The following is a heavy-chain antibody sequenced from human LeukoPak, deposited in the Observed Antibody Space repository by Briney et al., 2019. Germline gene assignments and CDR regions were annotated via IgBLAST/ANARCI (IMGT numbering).Heavy chain of an antibody. J-gene: IGHJ4*02. CDR2: IKQDGSEK. D-gene: IGHD4-17*01. V-gene: IGHV3-7*03. CDR1: GFTFSSDW. CDR3: ARAGDYGDYFDY. Sequence: GGALRLSCAASGFTFSSDWMSWVRQAPGKGLEWVANIKQDGSEKYYVDSVKGRFTLSRDNAKNSLYLQMNSLTAEDTAVYYCARAGDYGDYFDYWGQGTLVTVSS.